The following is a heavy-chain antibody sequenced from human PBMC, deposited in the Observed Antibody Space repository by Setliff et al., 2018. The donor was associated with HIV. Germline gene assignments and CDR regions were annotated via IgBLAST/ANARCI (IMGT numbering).Heavy chain of an antibody. D-gene: IGHD7-27*01. Sequence: SETLSLTCSVSGASISSSSYYWGWLRQPPGKGLEWIGTIYYGGSTYYDESLKSRVTISLDTSKNQFSLKLKSVTATDTAVYYCAGALAVTHWGYFDYWGQGTLVTVSS. CDR2: IYYGGST. CDR3: AGALAVTHWGYFDY. CDR1: GASISSSSYY. V-gene: IGHV4-39*01. J-gene: IGHJ4*02.